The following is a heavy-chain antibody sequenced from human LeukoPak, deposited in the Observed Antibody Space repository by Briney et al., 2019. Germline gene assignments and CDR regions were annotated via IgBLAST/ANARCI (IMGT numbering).Heavy chain of an antibody. CDR2: ISSSGSTI. CDR1: GFTFSSYE. Sequence: PGGSLRLSCAASGFTFSSYEMNWVRQAPGKGLEWVSYISSSGSTIYYADSVKGRFTISRDNAKNSLYLQMNSLRDEDTAVYYCAGYCSGDSCYSAHPWGQGTLVTVSS. CDR3: AGYCSGDSCYSAHP. J-gene: IGHJ5*02. D-gene: IGHD2-15*01. V-gene: IGHV3-48*03.